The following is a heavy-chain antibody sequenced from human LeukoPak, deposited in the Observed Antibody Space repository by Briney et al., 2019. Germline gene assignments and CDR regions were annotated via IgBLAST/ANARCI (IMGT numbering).Heavy chain of an antibody. D-gene: IGHD2-2*01. V-gene: IGHV4-34*01. J-gene: IGHJ4*02. CDR3: ARGTGSIVVVPAAMFRAYYYFDY. Sequence: SETLSLTCAVYGGSFSGYYWSWIRQPPGKGLEWIGEINHSGSTNYNPSLKSRVTISVDTSKNQFSLKLSSVTAADTAVYYCARGTGSIVVVPAAMFRAYYYFDYWGQGTLVAVSS. CDR2: INHSGST. CDR1: GGSFSGYY.